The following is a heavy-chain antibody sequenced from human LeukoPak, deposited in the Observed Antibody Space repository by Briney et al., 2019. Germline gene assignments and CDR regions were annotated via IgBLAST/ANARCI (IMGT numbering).Heavy chain of an antibody. CDR2: ISSSGSTI. CDR3: ARPYDSSGYYPVAMDY. D-gene: IGHD3-22*01. Sequence: GGSLRLSCEASGFTFSNYEMNWVRQAPGKGLEWVSYISSSGSTIYYADSVKGRFTISRDNSKNTLYLQMNSLRAEDTAVYYCARPYDSSGYYPVAMDYWGQGTLVTVSS. CDR1: GFTFSNYE. J-gene: IGHJ4*02. V-gene: IGHV3-48*03.